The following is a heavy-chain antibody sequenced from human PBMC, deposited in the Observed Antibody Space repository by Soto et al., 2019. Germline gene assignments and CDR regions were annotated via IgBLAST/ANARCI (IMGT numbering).Heavy chain of an antibody. CDR3: AKDKDFWSGHNYFDY. CDR1: GFTFSSYA. J-gene: IGHJ4*02. Sequence: GGSLRLSCAASGFTFSSYAMSWVRQAPGKGLEWVSAISGSGGSTYYADSVEGRFTISRDNSKNTLYLQMNSLRAEDTAVYYCAKDKDFWSGHNYFDYWGQGTLVTVSS. D-gene: IGHD3-3*01. V-gene: IGHV3-23*01. CDR2: ISGSGGST.